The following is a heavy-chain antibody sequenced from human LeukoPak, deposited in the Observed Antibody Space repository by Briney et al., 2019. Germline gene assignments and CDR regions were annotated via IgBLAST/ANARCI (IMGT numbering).Heavy chain of an antibody. J-gene: IGHJ6*02. CDR2: ISPTNTTI. Sequence: GGSLRLSCAASGFTFSSYSMNWVRQAPGKGLEWVSFISPTNTTIYYTDSVEGRFTVSRDNAKNSLYLQMSSLRADDTAVYYCARRSWGGSRALDVWGQGTAVTVSS. CDR1: GFTFSSYS. V-gene: IGHV3-48*04. CDR3: ARRSWGGSRALDV. D-gene: IGHD2-15*01.